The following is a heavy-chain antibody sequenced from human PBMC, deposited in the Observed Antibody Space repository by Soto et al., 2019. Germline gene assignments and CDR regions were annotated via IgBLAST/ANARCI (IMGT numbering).Heavy chain of an antibody. Sequence: ASVKVSCKASGYTFTGYYMHWVRQAPGQGLEWMGWINPNSGGTNYAQKFQGRVTMTRDTSISTAYMELSRLRSDDTAVYYCARVVGYCSGGSCYSDYYGMDVWGQGTTVTVSS. CDR3: ARVVGYCSGGSCYSDYYGMDV. D-gene: IGHD2-15*01. V-gene: IGHV1-2*02. CDR1: GYTFTGYY. J-gene: IGHJ6*02. CDR2: INPNSGGT.